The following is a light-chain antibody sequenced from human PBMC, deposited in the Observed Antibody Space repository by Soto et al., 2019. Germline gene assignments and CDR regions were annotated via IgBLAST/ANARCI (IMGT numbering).Light chain of an antibody. CDR3: QQYGSSPYT. J-gene: IGKJ2*01. V-gene: IGKV3-20*01. CDR1: QSVSSSY. Sequence: EIVLTQSPGTLSLSPGERATLSCRASQSVSSSYLAWYQQKPGQAPRLLIYGASSRATGIPDRFSGSGPGTDFTLTISRLEPEDFAVYYCQQYGSSPYTFGQGT. CDR2: GAS.